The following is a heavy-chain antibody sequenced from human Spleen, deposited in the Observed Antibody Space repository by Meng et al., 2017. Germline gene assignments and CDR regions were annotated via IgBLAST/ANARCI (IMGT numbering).Heavy chain of an antibody. CDR1: GGSVRRSSND. CDR3: ARGIRFLEWLGWFDP. CDR2: IYHSGST. V-gene: IGHV4-61*01. J-gene: IGHJ5*02. Sequence: QGEAQESGPGVVRPSETLVLTCTVSGGSVRRSSNDWSWIRQPPGKGLEWIGYIYHSGSTNYNPSLKSRVTISVDTSKNQFSLRLSSVTAADTAVYYCARGIRFLEWLGWFDPWGQGTLVTVSS. D-gene: IGHD3-3*01.